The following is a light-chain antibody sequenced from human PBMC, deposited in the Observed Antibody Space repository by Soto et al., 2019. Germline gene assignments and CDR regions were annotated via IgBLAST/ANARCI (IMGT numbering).Light chain of an antibody. CDR1: QSITTY. Sequence: DIQMTQSPSSVSASVGDRITITCRASQSITTYLNWYQQKPGKAPKLLIYDASSLESGVPSRFSGRGSGTEFTLTSSSLQPDDFATYYCQQYNSYSRTFGQGTKVDIK. CDR2: DAS. CDR3: QQYNSYSRT. V-gene: IGKV1-5*01. J-gene: IGKJ1*01.